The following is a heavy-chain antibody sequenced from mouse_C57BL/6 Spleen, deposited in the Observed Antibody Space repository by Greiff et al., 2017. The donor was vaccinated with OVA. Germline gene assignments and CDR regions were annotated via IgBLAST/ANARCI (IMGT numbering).Heavy chain of an antibody. J-gene: IGHJ1*03. CDR1: GYTFTDYN. V-gene: IGHV1-18*01. CDR3: ARPLYYGSSPSWYFDV. CDR2: INPNNGGT. Sequence: EVQLQQSGPELVKPGASVKIPCKASGYTFTDYNMDWVKQSHGKSLEWIGDINPNNGGTIYNQKFKGKATLTVDKSSSTAYMELRSLTSEDTAVYYCARPLYYGSSPSWYFDVWGTGTTVTVSS. D-gene: IGHD1-1*01.